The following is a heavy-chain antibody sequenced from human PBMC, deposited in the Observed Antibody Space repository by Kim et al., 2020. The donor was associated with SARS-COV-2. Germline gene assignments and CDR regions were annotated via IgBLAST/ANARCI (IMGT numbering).Heavy chain of an antibody. D-gene: IGHD1-26*01. J-gene: IGHJ4*02. CDR1: GGSISSSSYY. CDR3: ARSGLLRSYFDY. V-gene: IGHV4-39*07. Sequence: SETLSLTCTVSGGSISSSSYYWGWIRQPPGKGLEWIGSIYYSGSTYYNPSLKSRVTISVDTSNNQFSLKLSSVTAADTAVYYCARSGLLRSYFDYWGQGT. CDR2: IYYSGST.